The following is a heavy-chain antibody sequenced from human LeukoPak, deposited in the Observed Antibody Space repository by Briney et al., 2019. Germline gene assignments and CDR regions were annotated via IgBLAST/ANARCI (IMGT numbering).Heavy chain of an antibody. D-gene: IGHD6-13*01. J-gene: IGHJ4*02. CDR2: ISSNVGST. V-gene: IGHV3-64*01. CDR1: GFTFSSYS. CDR3: ARDSSSWYYFDY. Sequence: GGALRLPCAAPGFTFSSYSMHWVRQAPGKGLEYVSAISSNVGSTYYANSVKGRFTISRDNSKNTLYLQMGSLRAEDMAVYYCARDSSSWYYFDYWGQGTLVTVSS.